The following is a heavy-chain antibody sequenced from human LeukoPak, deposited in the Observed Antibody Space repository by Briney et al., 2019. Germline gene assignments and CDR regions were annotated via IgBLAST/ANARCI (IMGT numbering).Heavy chain of an antibody. Sequence: GASVKVSCKASGYTFTHNYIHWVRQAPGQGLEWMGRVNPDSGGIHYAQKFQGRVTMTRDTSMNTAFVELRRLRSDDTATYYCARAQNYHDRSGYSDDTFDVWGHGTMITVSS. D-gene: IGHD3-22*01. V-gene: IGHV1-2*06. CDR3: ARAQNYHDRSGYSDDTFDV. CDR1: GYTFTHNY. CDR2: VNPDSGGI. J-gene: IGHJ3*01.